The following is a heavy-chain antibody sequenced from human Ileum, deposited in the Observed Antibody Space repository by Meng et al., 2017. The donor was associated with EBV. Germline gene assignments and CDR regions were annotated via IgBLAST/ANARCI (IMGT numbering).Heavy chain of an antibody. CDR3: ARVEVGITSGDY. V-gene: IGHV1-18*01. D-gene: IGHD1-26*01. CDR1: GYTFTNYG. J-gene: IGHJ4*02. CDR2: INAYNGDT. Sequence: QAQLVQSGGEVKKPXXSVKGSCKASGYTFTNYGITWVRQAPGQGLEWMGWINAYNGDTNYAQTLQGRVTMTTDTSTSTAYMELRSLRSDDTAVYYCARVEVGITSGDYWGQGTLVTVSS.